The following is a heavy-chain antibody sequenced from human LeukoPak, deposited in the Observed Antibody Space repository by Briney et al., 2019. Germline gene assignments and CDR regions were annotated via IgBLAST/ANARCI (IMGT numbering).Heavy chain of an antibody. J-gene: IGHJ4*02. D-gene: IGHD3-16*02. CDR2: ISSSSYI. CDR3: ARDEENYDYVWGSYRYFDY. V-gene: IGHV3-21*01. Sequence: GGSLRLPCAASGFTFSSYSMNWVRQAPGKGLEWVSSISSSSYIYYADSVKGRFTISRDNAKNSLYLQMNSLRAEDTAVYYCARDEENYDYVWGSYRYFDYWGQGTLVTVSS. CDR1: GFTFSSYS.